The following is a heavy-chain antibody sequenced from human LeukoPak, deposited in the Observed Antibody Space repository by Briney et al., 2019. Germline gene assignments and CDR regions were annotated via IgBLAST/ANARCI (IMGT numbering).Heavy chain of an antibody. CDR3: AGGNYYGSGSFDY. Sequence: SETLSLTCTVSGGSISSYYWSWIRQPPGKGLEWIGYIYYSGSTNYNTSLKSRVTISVDTSKNQFSLKLSSVTAADTAVYYCAGGNYYGSGSFDYWGQGTLVTVSS. D-gene: IGHD3-10*01. V-gene: IGHV4-59*01. CDR1: GGSISSYY. J-gene: IGHJ4*02. CDR2: IYYSGST.